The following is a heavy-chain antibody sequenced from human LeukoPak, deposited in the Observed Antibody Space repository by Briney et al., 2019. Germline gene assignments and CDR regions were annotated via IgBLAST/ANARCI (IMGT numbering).Heavy chain of an antibody. D-gene: IGHD3-10*02. Sequence: PSETLSLTCTVSGGSVSSGDYYWSWIRQHPGKGLEWIGNIYYRGRTYYNPSLKSRVIISGDTAKNQFSLKLSSVTAADTAVYYCAREDPAYVAGMVDSWGQGTLVTVSS. CDR2: IYYRGRT. CDR1: GGSVSSGDYY. CDR3: AREDPAYVAGMVDS. V-gene: IGHV4-31*03. J-gene: IGHJ5*01.